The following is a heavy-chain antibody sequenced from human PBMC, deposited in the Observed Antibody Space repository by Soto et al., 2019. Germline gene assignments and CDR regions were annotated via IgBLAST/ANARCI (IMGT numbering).Heavy chain of an antibody. Sequence: GGSLRLSCAASGFTFSSYGMHWVRQAPGKGLEWVAVISYDGSNKYYADSVKGRFTISRDNSKNTLYLQMNSLRAEDTAVYYCAKVVTWGSGWSIFDYWGQGTLVTVSS. V-gene: IGHV3-30*18. CDR1: GFTFSSYG. J-gene: IGHJ4*02. D-gene: IGHD6-19*01. CDR3: AKVVTWGSGWSIFDY. CDR2: ISYDGSNK.